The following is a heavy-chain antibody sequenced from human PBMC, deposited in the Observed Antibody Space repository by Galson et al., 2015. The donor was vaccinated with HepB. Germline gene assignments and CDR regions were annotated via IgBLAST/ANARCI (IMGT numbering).Heavy chain of an antibody. CDR3: ARVGYDKSGYYFDV. CDR1: GYTFTMYD. CDR2: INTNTGNP. Sequence: SVKVSCKASGYTFTMYDMSWVRQAPGQGLEWMGWINTNTGNPTYAQDFTGRFVFSLGTSVTTAYLQISSLKAEDTAVYYCARVGYDKSGYYFDVWGQGTLVTVSS. J-gene: IGHJ4*02. D-gene: IGHD3-22*01. V-gene: IGHV7-4-1*02.